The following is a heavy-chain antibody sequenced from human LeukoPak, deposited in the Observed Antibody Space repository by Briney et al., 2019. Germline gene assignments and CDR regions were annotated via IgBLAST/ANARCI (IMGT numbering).Heavy chain of an antibody. J-gene: IGHJ6*02. V-gene: IGHV1-24*01. Sequence: VASVKVSCKVSGYSLTEVSIHWVRQRPGKGLEWMGGLDPEDGKIIYAQMFEDRVTMTEDTSRDIAYMELSSLRSDDTAVYYCATEIHYASGRFRAHAMDVWGQGTTVTVSS. CDR1: GYSLTEVS. CDR2: LDPEDGKI. CDR3: ATEIHYASGRFRAHAMDV. D-gene: IGHD3-10*01.